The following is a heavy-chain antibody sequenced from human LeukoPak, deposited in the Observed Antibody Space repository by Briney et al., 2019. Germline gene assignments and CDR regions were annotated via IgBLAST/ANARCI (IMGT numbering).Heavy chain of an antibody. Sequence: PGRSLRLSCAASGFTFSSYAMSWVRQAPGKGLEWVSAISGGGGSTYYADSVKGRFTISRDNSKNTLYLQMNSLRAEDTAVYYCAKDRGVHYYGSERGLFNWFDPWGQGTLVTVSS. CDR3: AKDRGVHYYGSERGLFNWFDP. V-gene: IGHV3-23*01. CDR1: GFTFSSYA. J-gene: IGHJ5*02. D-gene: IGHD3-10*01. CDR2: ISGGGGST.